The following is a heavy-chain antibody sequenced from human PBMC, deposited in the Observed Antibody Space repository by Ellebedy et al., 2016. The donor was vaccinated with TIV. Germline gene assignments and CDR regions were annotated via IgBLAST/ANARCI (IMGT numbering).Heavy chain of an antibody. CDR1: GYTFTSYY. CDR3: ARDVTVTTTEAFDY. Sequence: AASVKVSCKASGYTFTSYYMHRVRQAPGQGLEWMGIINPNVNSTRYAQKFQGRVTMTRDTSTSTVYMELSSLRSEDTAVYYCARDVTVTTTEAFDYWGQGTLVTVSS. V-gene: IGHV1-46*01. J-gene: IGHJ4*02. CDR2: INPNVNST. D-gene: IGHD4-17*01.